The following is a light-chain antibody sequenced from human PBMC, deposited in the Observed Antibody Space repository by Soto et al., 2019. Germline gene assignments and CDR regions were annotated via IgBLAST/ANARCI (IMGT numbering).Light chain of an antibody. V-gene: IGKV3-15*01. J-gene: IGKJ4*01. CDR1: QNIHNH. CDR3: HQYDAWPLT. CDR2: DAI. Sequence: DKLMSPSPATLSVCLGERVTLSCRASQNIHNHMSWFLQKPGQTPRLLIYDAIIRAPDVPARFSGSWSGTEFTLTIISLQSEDFAVYYCHQYDAWPLTFGGGTKVDIK.